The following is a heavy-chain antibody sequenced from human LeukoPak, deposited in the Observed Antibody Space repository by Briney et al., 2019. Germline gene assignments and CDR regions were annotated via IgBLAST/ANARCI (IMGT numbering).Heavy chain of an antibody. CDR3: AKAGSAAERGTPWFFDY. Sequence: GGSLRLSCAASGFTFDDYAMHWVRQAPGKGLEWVSGSSWNSGSIGYADSVKGRFTTSRDNAKNSLYLQMNSLRAEDMALYYCAKAGSAAERGTPWFFDYWGQGTLVTVSS. J-gene: IGHJ4*02. CDR1: GFTFDDYA. V-gene: IGHV3-9*03. D-gene: IGHD3-10*01. CDR2: SSWNSGSI.